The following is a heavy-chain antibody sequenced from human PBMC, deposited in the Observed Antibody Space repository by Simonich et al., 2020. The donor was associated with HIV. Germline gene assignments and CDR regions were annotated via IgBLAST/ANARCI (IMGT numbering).Heavy chain of an antibody. D-gene: IGHD2-21*02. V-gene: IGHV1-2*06. Sequence: QVQLVQSGAEVKKPGASVKISCKASGYTFTGDNMHWVRQAPGQGLEWMRRIDPKSGGTNFAQKFQGRVTMTRETSISTFYMELSSLRSDDTAVYYCARQRGGDDAFDIWGHGTMVTVSS. CDR2: IDPKSGGT. J-gene: IGHJ3*02. CDR3: ARQRGGDDAFDI. CDR1: GYTFTGDN.